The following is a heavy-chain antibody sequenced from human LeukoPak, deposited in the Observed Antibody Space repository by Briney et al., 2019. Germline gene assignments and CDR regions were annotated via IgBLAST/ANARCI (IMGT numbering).Heavy chain of an antibody. CDR1: GFSLSTTGVG. CDR3: AHPRQGSRTSGFYYFDY. V-gene: IGHV2-5*02. J-gene: IGHJ4*02. Sequence: SGPTLVNPTPTLTLTCTFSGFSLSTTGVGVGWIRQPPGKALEWLAVVYWDNDKRYSPSLKNRLTITKDTSKNQVVLSMTNMDPVDTATFYCAHPRQGSRTSGFYYFDYWGQGTLVAVSS. D-gene: IGHD6-13*01. CDR2: VYWDNDK.